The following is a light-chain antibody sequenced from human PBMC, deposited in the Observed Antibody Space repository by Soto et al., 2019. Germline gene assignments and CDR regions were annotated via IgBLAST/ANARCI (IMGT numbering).Light chain of an antibody. CDR3: QQYGRSPPYT. CDR2: GSS. Sequence: EVVLTQSPGTLSLSPGERATLSGRASQSVSNNYFAWYQQKPGQAPRLLIFGSSDRATGIPDRFSGSVSGTDFTLTISRLEPEDFAVYYCQQYGRSPPYTFGQGTKLEIK. J-gene: IGKJ2*01. CDR1: QSVSNNY. V-gene: IGKV3-20*01.